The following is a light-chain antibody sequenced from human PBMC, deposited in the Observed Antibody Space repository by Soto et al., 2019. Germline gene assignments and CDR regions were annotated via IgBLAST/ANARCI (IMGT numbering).Light chain of an antibody. Sequence: QSVLTQPASVSGSPGQSITISCTGTSSDFGGYNYVSWYQQHPGKAPKLMIYDVSNRPSGVSNRFSGSKSGNTASLTISGLQAEDEADYYCCSYTSSSTPVVFGGGTQLTVL. CDR2: DVS. V-gene: IGLV2-14*03. CDR1: SSDFGGYNY. CDR3: CSYTSSSTPVV. J-gene: IGLJ2*01.